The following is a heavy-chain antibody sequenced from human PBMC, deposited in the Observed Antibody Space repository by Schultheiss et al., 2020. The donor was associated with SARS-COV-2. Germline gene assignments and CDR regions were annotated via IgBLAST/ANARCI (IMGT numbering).Heavy chain of an antibody. Sequence: GGSLRLSFAASGFTVSSNYMSWVRQAPGKGLEWVSVIYSGGSTYYADSVKGRFTISRDNSKNTLYLQMNSLRAEDTAVYYCARVGTAMADGYYGMDVWGQGTTVTVSS. CDR2: IYSGGST. CDR1: GFTVSSNY. V-gene: IGHV3-53*01. J-gene: IGHJ6*02. CDR3: ARVGTAMADGYYGMDV. D-gene: IGHD5-18*01.